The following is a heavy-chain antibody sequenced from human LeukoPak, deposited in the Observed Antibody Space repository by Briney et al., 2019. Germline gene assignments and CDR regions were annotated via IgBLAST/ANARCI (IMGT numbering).Heavy chain of an antibody. CDR3: AREQSYYYDSSGYYYFDY. J-gene: IGHJ4*02. Sequence: PGGSLRLSCAASGFTFTSYEMNWVRQAPGKGLEWVPYISSGGSTIYYADSVKGRFTISRDNAKNSLYLQMNSLRAEDTAVYYCAREQSYYYDSSGYYYFDYWGQGTLVAVSS. D-gene: IGHD3-22*01. V-gene: IGHV3-48*03. CDR1: GFTFTSYE. CDR2: ISSGGSTI.